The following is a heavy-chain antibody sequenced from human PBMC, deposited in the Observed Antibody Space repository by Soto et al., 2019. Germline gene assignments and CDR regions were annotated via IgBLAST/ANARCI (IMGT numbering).Heavy chain of an antibody. D-gene: IGHD6-19*01. Sequence: XETLSLTCTVSGGSISSYYWSWIRQPPGKGLEWIGSIYYSGSTNYNPSLKSRVTISVDTSKNQFSLKLSSVTAADTAVYYCAREDPVAVSFDLWGQGTMVTVSS. CDR2: IYYSGST. CDR1: GGSISSYY. J-gene: IGHJ3*01. CDR3: AREDPVAVSFDL. V-gene: IGHV4-59*01.